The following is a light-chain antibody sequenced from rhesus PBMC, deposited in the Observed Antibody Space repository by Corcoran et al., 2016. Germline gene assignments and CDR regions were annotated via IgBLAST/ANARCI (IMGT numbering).Light chain of an antibody. CDR2: AAS. CDR1: QGISNA. J-gene: IGKJ2*01. Sequence: DIQMSQSPSSLSASVGDKVTITCRASQGISNALVWYQQKTGKAPKLLLYAASSLESGVPSRFSGSRSGTDFTLTISSLQPEDFATYYCQQGYSTPCSIGQGTKVEIK. CDR3: QQGYSTPCS. V-gene: IGKV1-33*02.